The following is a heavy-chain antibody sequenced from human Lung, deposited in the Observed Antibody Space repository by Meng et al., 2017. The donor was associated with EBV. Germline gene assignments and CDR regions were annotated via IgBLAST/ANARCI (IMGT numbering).Heavy chain of an antibody. J-gene: IGHJ5*02. CDR3: ARALGRFDP. V-gene: IGHV1-8*01. CDR1: RYPFTNYD. D-gene: IGHD3-16*01. CDR2: MNPNSGNT. Sequence: GAKAKKPGASVKASCKAYRYPFTNYDINWVRQATGQGLEWMGWMNPNSGNTGYAQKFQGRVTMTRNTSISTAYMELSSLRSGDTAVYYCARALGRFDPWGQGTLVTVSS.